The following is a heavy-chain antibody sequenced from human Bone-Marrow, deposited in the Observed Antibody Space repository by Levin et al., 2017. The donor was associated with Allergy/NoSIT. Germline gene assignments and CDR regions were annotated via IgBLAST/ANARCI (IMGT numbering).Heavy chain of an antibody. J-gene: IGHJ4*02. CDR2: ISDVGGTT. V-gene: IGHV3-23*01. CDR3: AKYRGRGWFGGPFDY. CDR1: GLTFASYG. D-gene: IGHD3-10*01. Sequence: GGSLRLSCTASGLTFASYGMSWVRQAPGKGLEWVAGISDVGGTTAYADSVKGRFTVSRDNSKNTLFLQMYSLRADDTAIYYCAKYRGRGWFGGPFDYWGQGTLVTVSS.